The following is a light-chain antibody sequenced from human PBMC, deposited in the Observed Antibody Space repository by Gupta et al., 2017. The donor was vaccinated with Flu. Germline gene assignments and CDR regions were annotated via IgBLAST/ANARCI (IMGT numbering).Light chain of an antibody. CDR3: QQYYTTPWT. Sequence: SLGERATTNCKSSQSVLYSSNNNNYLVWYQQKPGQPPKLLIYWASTRESGVPDRFSGSGSGTDFTLTISSLQAEDVAVYYCQQYYTTPWTFGQGTKVEIK. CDR1: QSVLYSSNNNNY. CDR2: WAS. J-gene: IGKJ1*01. V-gene: IGKV4-1*01.